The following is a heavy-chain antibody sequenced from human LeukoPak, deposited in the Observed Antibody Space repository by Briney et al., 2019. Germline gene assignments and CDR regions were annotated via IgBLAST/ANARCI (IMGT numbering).Heavy chain of an antibody. Sequence: ASVKVSCKASGYTFTSYSISWVRQAPGQGLEWMGWISVYNGNTNYAQKFQGRVTMTTDTSTSTAYMELRSLRSDDTAVYYCARSPRGFGENDHWGQGTLVTVSS. J-gene: IGHJ4*02. CDR2: ISVYNGNT. V-gene: IGHV1-18*01. D-gene: IGHD3-10*01. CDR1: GYTFTSYS. CDR3: ARSPRGFGENDH.